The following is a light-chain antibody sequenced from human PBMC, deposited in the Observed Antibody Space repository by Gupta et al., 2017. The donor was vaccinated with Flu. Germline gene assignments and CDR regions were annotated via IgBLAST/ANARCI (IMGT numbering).Light chain of an antibody. J-gene: IGLJ1*01. CDR3: QSYDSSLSGYV. V-gene: IGLV1-40*01. Sequence: QSVLTQPPSVSGAPGQRVTISCTGSSSNIGAGYEVHWYQQPPGTAPKLLIYAHSDRPSGVPDRFSGSKSGISASLAITGLQAEDEADYYCQSYDSSLSGYVFGTGTKVTV. CDR2: AHS. CDR1: SSNIGAGYE.